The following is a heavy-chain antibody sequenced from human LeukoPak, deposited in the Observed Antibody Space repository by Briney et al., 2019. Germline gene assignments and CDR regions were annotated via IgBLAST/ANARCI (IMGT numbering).Heavy chain of an antibody. CDR3: VKNLRLVISVAGTPRDAFDI. CDR2: ISGSGTTT. Sequence: GGSLRLSCAASGFSFSSYAMSWVRQAPGKGLEWVSFISGSGTTTYYVDSVKGRFTISRDNSQNTVYLQMNTLTDEDTAVYYCVKNLRLVISVAGTPRDAFDIWGQGTVVTVSS. J-gene: IGHJ3*02. V-gene: IGHV3-23*01. CDR1: GFSFSSYA. D-gene: IGHD6-19*01.